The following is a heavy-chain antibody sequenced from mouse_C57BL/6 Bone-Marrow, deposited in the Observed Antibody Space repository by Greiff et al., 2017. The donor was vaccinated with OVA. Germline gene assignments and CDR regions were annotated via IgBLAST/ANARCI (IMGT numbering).Heavy chain of an antibody. Sequence: EVKLVESEGGLVQPGSSMKLSCTASGFTFSDYYMAWVRQVPEKGLEWVANINYDGSSTYYLDSLKSRFIISRDNAKNILYLQMSSLKSEDTATYYCAREGVLYYAMDYWGQGTSVTVSS. J-gene: IGHJ4*01. CDR2: INYDGSST. CDR3: AREGVLYYAMDY. CDR1: GFTFSDYY. V-gene: IGHV5-16*01.